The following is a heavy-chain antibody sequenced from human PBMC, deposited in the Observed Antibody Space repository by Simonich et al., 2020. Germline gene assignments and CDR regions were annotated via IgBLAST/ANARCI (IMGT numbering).Heavy chain of an antibody. V-gene: IGHV3-7*01. CDR3: ACLGTGDAFDI. J-gene: IGHJ3*02. CDR1: GFTFSSYW. Sequence: EVQLVESGGGLVQPGGSLRLSCAASGFTFSSYWMSWVRQAPGKGLEGVANKKQDGSKKYYVDTVKGRFTISRDNAKNSLYLQMNSLRAEDTAVYYCACLGTGDAFDIWGQGTMVTVSS. D-gene: IGHD3-9*01. CDR2: KKQDGSKK.